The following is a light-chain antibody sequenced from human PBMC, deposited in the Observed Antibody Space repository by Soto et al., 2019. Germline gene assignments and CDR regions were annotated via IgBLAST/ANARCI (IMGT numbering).Light chain of an antibody. J-gene: IGKJ5*01. CDR1: QSIGRW. Sequence: DIQMTQSPSTLSAFVGDRVTITCRASQSIGRWLAWYQQKPGKAPKLLIYDASSLESGVPSRFSGSGSGTEFTLTISSLQPDDFATYYCQQSYNTPITFGHGTRLEIK. CDR3: QQSYNTPIT. V-gene: IGKV1-5*01. CDR2: DAS.